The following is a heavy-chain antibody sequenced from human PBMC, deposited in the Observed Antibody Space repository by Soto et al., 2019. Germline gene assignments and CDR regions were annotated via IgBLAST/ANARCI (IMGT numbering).Heavy chain of an antibody. CDR3: ARDYYGSGKYYYYYGMDV. Sequence: PSETLSLTCAVSGGSISSSNWWSWVRQPPGKGLEWIGEIYHSGSTNYNPSLKSRVTISVDKSKNQFSLKLSSVTAADTAVYYCARDYYGSGKYYYYYGMDVWGQGTTVT. CDR2: IYHSGST. CDR1: GGSISSSNW. J-gene: IGHJ6*02. D-gene: IGHD3-10*01. V-gene: IGHV4-4*02.